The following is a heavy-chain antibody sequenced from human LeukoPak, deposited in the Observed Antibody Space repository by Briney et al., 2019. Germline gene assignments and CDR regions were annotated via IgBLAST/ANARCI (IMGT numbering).Heavy chain of an antibody. V-gene: IGHV4-61*02. CDR1: GGSISSGSYY. J-gene: IGHJ4*02. CDR2: IYTSGST. CDR3: ARQITVVVPAAMEIFDY. D-gene: IGHD2-2*01. Sequence: PSETLSLTCTVSGGSISSGSYYWSWIRQPAGKGLEWIGRIYTSGSTNYNPSLKSRVTISVDTSKNQFSLKLGSVTAADTAVYYCARQITVVVPAAMEIFDYWGQGTLVTVSS.